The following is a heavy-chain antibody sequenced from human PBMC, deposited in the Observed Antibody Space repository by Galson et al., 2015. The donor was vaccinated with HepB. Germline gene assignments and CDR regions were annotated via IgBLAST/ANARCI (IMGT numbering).Heavy chain of an antibody. D-gene: IGHD3-10*01. CDR3: VMALLLDYYGSGRNVPPFDY. CDR2: IKQDGSER. J-gene: IGHJ4*02. V-gene: IGHV3-7*01. Sequence: SLRLSCAASGFTFSSYWMSWVRQAPGKGLEWVANIKQDGSERSYVDSVKGRFTISRDNSKNTLYLQMSRLRAEDTAVYYCVMALLLDYYGSGRNVPPFDYWGQGTLVTVSS. CDR1: GFTFSSYW.